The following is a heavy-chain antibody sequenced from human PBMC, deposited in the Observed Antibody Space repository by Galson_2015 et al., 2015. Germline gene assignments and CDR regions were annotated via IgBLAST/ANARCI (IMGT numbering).Heavy chain of an antibody. J-gene: IGHJ4*02. CDR2: ISYDGSNK. D-gene: IGHD3-22*01. CDR3: AKDTEYNYYDSSGYDY. Sequence: SLRLSCAASGFTFSSYGMHWVRQAPGKGLEWVAVISYDGSNKYYADSVKGRFTISRDNSKNTLYLQMNSLRAEDTAVYYCAKDTEYNYYDSSGYDYWGQGTLVTVSS. CDR1: GFTFSSYG. V-gene: IGHV3-30*18.